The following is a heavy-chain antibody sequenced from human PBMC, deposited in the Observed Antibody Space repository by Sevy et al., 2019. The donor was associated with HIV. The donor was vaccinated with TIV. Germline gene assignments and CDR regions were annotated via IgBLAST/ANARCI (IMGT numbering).Heavy chain of an antibody. CDR1: GFTFSSYW. D-gene: IGHD3-3*01. CDR3: ARDRTKNYDPYGMDV. J-gene: IGHJ6*02. CDR2: IKQDGSEK. V-gene: IGHV3-7*03. Sequence: GGSLRLSCAASGFTFSSYWMSWVRQAPGKGLEWVANIKQDGSEKYYVDSVKGRITISRDNAKNSLYLQMNSLRAEDTAVYYCARDRTKNYDPYGMDVWGQGTTVTVSS.